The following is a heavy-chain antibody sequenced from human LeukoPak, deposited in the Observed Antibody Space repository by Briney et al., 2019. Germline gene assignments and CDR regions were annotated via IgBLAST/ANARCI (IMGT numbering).Heavy chain of an antibody. CDR2: IIPIFGTA. CDR1: GGTFSSYA. J-gene: IGHJ5*02. V-gene: IGHV1-69*13. Sequence: SVKVSCKASGGTFSSYAISWVRQAPGQGLEWMGGIIPIFGTANYAQKFQGRVTITADESTSTAYMELSSLRSEDTAVYYCARVNPYQLLFRGDWFDLWGQGTLVTVSS. CDR3: ARVNPYQLLFRGDWFDL. D-gene: IGHD2-2*01.